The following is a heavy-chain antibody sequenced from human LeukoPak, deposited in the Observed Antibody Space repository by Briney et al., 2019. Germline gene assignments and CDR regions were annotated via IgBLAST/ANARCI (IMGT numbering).Heavy chain of an antibody. V-gene: IGHV4-30-4*01. J-gene: IGHJ4*02. CDR3: ARGYCGGDCYLDY. Sequence: SETLSLACTVSGGSISSGDYYWSWISQPPGKGLEWIGYIYYSGSTYYNPSLKSRVTISVDTSKNQFSLKLSSVTAADTAVYYCARGYCGGDCYLDYWGQGTLVTVSS. D-gene: IGHD2-21*02. CDR1: GGSISSGDYY. CDR2: IYYSGST.